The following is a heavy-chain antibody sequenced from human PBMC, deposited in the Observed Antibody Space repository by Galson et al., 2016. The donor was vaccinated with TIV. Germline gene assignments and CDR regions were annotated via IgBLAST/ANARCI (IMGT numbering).Heavy chain of an antibody. CDR1: GFTFSKND. V-gene: IGHV3-30-3*01. Sequence: SLRLSCAGSGFTFSKNDMHWVRQAPGQGLEWVAVISYDGTNIYYGDSVKGRFTISRDSRRKSLYLQMNGLSSNDTALYFCVRDRAGTAVAPDFDLWGRGTLVTVSS. D-gene: IGHD6-19*01. CDR3: VRDRAGTAVAPDFDL. CDR2: ISYDGTNI. J-gene: IGHJ2*01.